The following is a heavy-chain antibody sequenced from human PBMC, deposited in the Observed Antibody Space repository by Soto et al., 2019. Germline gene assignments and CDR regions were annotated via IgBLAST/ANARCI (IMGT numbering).Heavy chain of an antibody. V-gene: IGHV6-1*01. J-gene: IGHJ4*02. CDR1: GDSVSSNSAA. CDR2: TDYRSKWFN. CDR3: ARTIRGHGVKYFDY. Sequence: PSPTLSLTCAISGDSVSSNSAAWNWIRLSPSRGLEWLGRTDYRSKWFNDHAVSVKSRITINPDTSKNQFSLQLNSVTPQDTAVYYCARTIRGHGVKYFDYWGQGTMVTVSS. D-gene: IGHD3-10*01.